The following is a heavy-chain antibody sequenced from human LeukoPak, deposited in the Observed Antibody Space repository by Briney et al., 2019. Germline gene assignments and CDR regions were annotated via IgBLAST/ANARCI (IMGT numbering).Heavy chain of an antibody. CDR3: ARDLRDPNVLLWFGKDY. V-gene: IGHV4-38-2*02. CDR1: GYSISSGYY. J-gene: IGHJ4*02. Sequence: PSETLSLTCTVSGYSISSGYYWGCIRQPPGKGLEWFGSIYHSGSTYYNPSLKSRVTISVDTSKSQFSLKVSSVTAADTAVYYCARDLRDPNVLLWFGKDYWGQGTRVTVSS. CDR2: IYHSGST. D-gene: IGHD3-10*01.